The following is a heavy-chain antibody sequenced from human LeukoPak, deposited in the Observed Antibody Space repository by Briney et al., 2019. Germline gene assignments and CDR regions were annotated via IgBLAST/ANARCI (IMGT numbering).Heavy chain of an antibody. CDR2: ISYSGST. CDR3: AVGPHHYFDS. CDR1: GGSISSGDYY. J-gene: IGHJ4*02. Sequence: PSQTLSLTCTVSGGSISSGDYYWSWIREPPGKGLEWIGYISYSGSTYYNPSLRSRVTISLDTSKNQFSLRLSSVSAADTAVYFCAVGPHHYFDSWGQGTLVTVSS. V-gene: IGHV4-30-4*01.